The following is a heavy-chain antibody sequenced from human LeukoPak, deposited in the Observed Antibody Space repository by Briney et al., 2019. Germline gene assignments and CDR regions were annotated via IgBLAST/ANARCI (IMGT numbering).Heavy chain of an antibody. J-gene: IGHJ6*03. Sequence: PSETLSLTCAVYGGSFSGYYWSWIRQPPGKGLEWIGEINYSGSTNYNPSLKSRVTISVDTSKNQFSLKLSSVTAADTAVYYCARAGDFWSGYYTDYYYYYMDVWGKGTTVTVSS. D-gene: IGHD3-3*01. V-gene: IGHV4-34*01. CDR1: GGSFSGYY. CDR3: ARAGDFWSGYYTDYYYYYMDV. CDR2: INYSGST.